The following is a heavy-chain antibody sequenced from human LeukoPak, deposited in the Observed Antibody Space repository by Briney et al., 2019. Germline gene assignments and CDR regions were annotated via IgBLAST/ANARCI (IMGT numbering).Heavy chain of an antibody. D-gene: IGHD3-22*01. CDR2: INHSGST. Sequence: SETLSLTCAVYGGSFSGYDWSWIRQPPGKGLEWIGEINHSGSTNYNPSLKSRVTISVDTSKNQFSLKLSSVTAADTAVYYCARSVTMIVVVLFDYWGQGTLVTVSS. V-gene: IGHV4-34*01. CDR3: ARSVTMIVVVLFDY. J-gene: IGHJ4*02. CDR1: GGSFSGYD.